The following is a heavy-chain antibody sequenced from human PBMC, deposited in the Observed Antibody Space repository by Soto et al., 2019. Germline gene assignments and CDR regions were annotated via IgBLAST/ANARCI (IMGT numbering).Heavy chain of an antibody. CDR2: IYYNGNT. J-gene: IGHJ4*01. Sequence: SETLSLTCTVSGASISSGYYWTWIRQHPGKGLEWIGYIYYNGNTFYNPSLKSRLTILLDTSKTQFSLKLSSVTAADAAVYYCARGLRSYYFDYWGQGTLVTVSS. V-gene: IGHV4-31*03. D-gene: IGHD3-16*01. CDR1: GASISSGYY. CDR3: ARGLRSYYFDY.